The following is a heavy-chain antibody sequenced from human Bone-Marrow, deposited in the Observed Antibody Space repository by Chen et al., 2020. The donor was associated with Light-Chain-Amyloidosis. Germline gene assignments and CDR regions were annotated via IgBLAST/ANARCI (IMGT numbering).Heavy chain of an antibody. CDR2: ISWNSGVK. CDR1: GFTFDDYA. J-gene: IGHJ6*02. D-gene: IGHD3-10*01. Sequence: EEHLVESGGGLVQPGRSLRLSCEASGFTFDDYAMHWVRQAPGKGLEWVSSISWNSGVKGYVDSVRGRFTISRDGVKNSLYLQMNSLRPEDTALYYCAKDKGGSMGFGMDVWGQGTTVIVSS. CDR3: AKDKGGSMGFGMDV. V-gene: IGHV3-9*01.